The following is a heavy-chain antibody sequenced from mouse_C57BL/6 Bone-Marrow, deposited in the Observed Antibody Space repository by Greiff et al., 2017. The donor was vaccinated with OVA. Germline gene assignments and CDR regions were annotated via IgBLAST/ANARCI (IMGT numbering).Heavy chain of an antibody. CDR3: ARAVFAY. J-gene: IGHJ3*01. V-gene: IGHV1-50*01. Sequence: QVQLQQPGAELVKPGASVKLSCKASGYTFTSYWMQWVKQRPGQGLEWIGEFDPSDSYTNYNQKFKGKATLTVDTSSSTAYMQLSSLTSEDSAVYYCARAVFAYWGQGTLVTVSA. CDR1: GYTFTSYW. CDR2: FDPSDSYT.